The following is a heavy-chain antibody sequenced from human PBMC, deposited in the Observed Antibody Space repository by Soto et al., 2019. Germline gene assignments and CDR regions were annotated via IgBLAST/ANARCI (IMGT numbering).Heavy chain of an antibody. CDR1: GGSITNYY. J-gene: IGHJ4*02. CDR2: VYHSGTT. V-gene: IGHV4-59*01. Sequence: SETLSLTCTVSGGSITNYYWSWIRQPPGKGLEWIGYVYHSGTTNYNPSLQSRVTTSLDTSKKQFSLKLSSVTAADTAVYYCARGGGYSNPYNFDYWGQGTLVTVSS. CDR3: ARGGGYSNPYNFDY. D-gene: IGHD5-18*01.